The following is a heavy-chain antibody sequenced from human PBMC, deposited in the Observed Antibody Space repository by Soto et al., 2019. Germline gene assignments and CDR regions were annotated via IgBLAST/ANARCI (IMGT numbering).Heavy chain of an antibody. CDR3: AREVAAAMHYYYGMDV. CDR2: ISSSSSYI. D-gene: IGHD2-2*01. V-gene: IGHV3-21*01. J-gene: IGHJ6*02. CDR1: GFTFSSYS. Sequence: GSLRLSCAASGFTFSSYSMNWVRQAPWKGLEWVSSISSSSSYIYYADSVKGRFTISRDNAKNSLYLQMNSLRAEDTAVYYCAREVAAAMHYYYGMDVRGPGTTVTV.